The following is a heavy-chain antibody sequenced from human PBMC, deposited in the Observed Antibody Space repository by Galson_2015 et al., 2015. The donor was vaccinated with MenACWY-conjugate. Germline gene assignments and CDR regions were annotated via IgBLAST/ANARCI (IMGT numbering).Heavy chain of an antibody. CDR3: ARHPPPVVAGGG. V-gene: IGHV5-10-1*01. Sequence: QSGAEVKKPGESLRISCKGSGYTFTSYWINWVRQMPGKGLEWMGRIDPSDSYTNYSPSFQGHVTISADKSISTAYLQWSSLKASDSAMYYCARHPPPVVAGGGRGQGPLVTVSS. D-gene: IGHD2-15*01. J-gene: IGHJ4*02. CDR2: IDPSDSYT. CDR1: GYTFTSYW.